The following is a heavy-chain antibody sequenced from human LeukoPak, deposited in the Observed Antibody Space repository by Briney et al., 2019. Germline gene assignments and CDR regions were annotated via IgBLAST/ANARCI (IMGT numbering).Heavy chain of an antibody. J-gene: IGHJ4*02. CDR2: ISGSGGST. V-gene: IGHV3-23*01. CDR3: AKDFAIQPIPYFDY. D-gene: IGHD2-2*02. CDR1: GFTFSSYA. Sequence: GGSLRLSCAASGFTFSSYAMSWVRQAPGTGLEWVSAISGSGGSTYYADSVKGRFTISRDNSKNTLYLQMNSLRAEDTAVYYCAKDFAIQPIPYFDYWGQGTLVTVSS.